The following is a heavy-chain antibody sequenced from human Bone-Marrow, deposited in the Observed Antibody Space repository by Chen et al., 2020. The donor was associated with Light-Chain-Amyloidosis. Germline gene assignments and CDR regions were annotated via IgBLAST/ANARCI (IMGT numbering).Heavy chain of an antibody. V-gene: IGHV3-48*03. CDR2: ISAGGDSM. CDR3: SRDAVAPGDTDY. Sequence: QLVESGGSLVQPGGSLRLSCAASGFTFTTYGMNWVRQAPVKGLEWVSYISAGGDSMYYADSVKGRFTVSRDDARNSLFLQMNSLRAEDTAVYYCSRDAVAPGDTDYWGQGTLVTVSS. CDR1: GFTFTTYG. D-gene: IGHD1-1*01. J-gene: IGHJ4*02.